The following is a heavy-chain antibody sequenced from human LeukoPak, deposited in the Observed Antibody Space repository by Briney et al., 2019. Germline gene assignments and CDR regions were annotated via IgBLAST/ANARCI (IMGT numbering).Heavy chain of an antibody. J-gene: IGHJ4*02. V-gene: IGHV3-11*06. D-gene: IGHD4-17*01. CDR1: GFTFSDYY. CDR3: ARAPPYGDYGLFDY. CDR2: ISSSSSYT. Sequence: KPGGSLGLSCAASGFTFSDYYMSWIRQAPGKGLEWVSYISSSSSYTNYADSVKGRFTISRDNAKNSLYLQMNSLRAEDTAVYYCARAPPYGDYGLFDYWGQGTLVTVSS.